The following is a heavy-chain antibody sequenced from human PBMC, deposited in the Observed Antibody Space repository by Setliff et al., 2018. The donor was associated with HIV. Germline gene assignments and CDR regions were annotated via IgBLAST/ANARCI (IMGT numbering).Heavy chain of an antibody. J-gene: IGHJ4*02. D-gene: IGHD3-3*01. V-gene: IGHV4-34*01. CDR1: GGSFSDYY. CDR2: INHRGST. Sequence: PSETLSLTCAVYGGSFSDYYWSWIRQPPGKGLEWIGEINHRGSTNYNPSLKSRVTISVDTSKNQFSLKLSSVTAADTAVYYCASMGTGYDFWSGYPGYWGQGTLVTVSS. CDR3: ASMGTGYDFWSGYPGY.